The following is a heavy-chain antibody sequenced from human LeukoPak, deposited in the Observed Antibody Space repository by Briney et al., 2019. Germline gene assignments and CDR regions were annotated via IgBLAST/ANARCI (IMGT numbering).Heavy chain of an antibody. Sequence: SETLSLTCTVSGGSISSSYYWSWIRQPPGKGLEWIGSIYYSGSTYYNPSLKSRVTVSVDTSKNQFSLKLSSVTAADTAVYYCARQEDCSSTSCFETFDYWGQGTLVTVSS. CDR1: GGSISSSYY. V-gene: IGHV4-39*01. D-gene: IGHD2-2*01. CDR2: IYYSGST. CDR3: ARQEDCSSTSCFETFDY. J-gene: IGHJ4*02.